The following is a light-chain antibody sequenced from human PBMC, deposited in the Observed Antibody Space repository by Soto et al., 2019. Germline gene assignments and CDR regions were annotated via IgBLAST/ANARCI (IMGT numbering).Light chain of an antibody. Sequence: QAVVTQPPSAPASLGASVTLTCTLSSGYSNYKVDWYQQRPGKGPRFVMRVGTGGIVGSKGDGIPDRFSVLGSGLNRYLTIKNTQEEDESDYHCGADHGSGSNFVYVFGTGTKLTVL. CDR1: SGYSNYK. CDR2: VGTGGIVG. J-gene: IGLJ1*01. CDR3: GADHGSGSNFVYV. V-gene: IGLV9-49*01.